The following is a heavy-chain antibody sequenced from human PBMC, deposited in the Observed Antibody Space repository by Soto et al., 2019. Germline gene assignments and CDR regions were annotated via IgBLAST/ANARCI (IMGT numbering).Heavy chain of an antibody. CDR1: GGSISSGGTGSY. D-gene: IGHD1-1*01. V-gene: IGHV4-31*03. CDR3: ASGHDAYKVRY. Sequence: QVQLQESGPGLVKPSQTLSLTCTVSGGSISSGGTGSYWTWIRQLPGKGLEWIGYIYYTGNTYYNSSXKXSPTLSIDTSENQFSLKLTSVTAADTAVYFCASGHDAYKVRYWGQGTLVTVSS. CDR2: IYYTGNT. J-gene: IGHJ4*02.